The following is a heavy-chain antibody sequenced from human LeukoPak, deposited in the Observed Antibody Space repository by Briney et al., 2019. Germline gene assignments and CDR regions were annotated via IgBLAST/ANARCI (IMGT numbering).Heavy chain of an antibody. CDR3: ARVRCSSNSCFPDY. V-gene: IGHV3-21*01. D-gene: IGHD2-2*01. J-gene: IGHJ4*02. CDR1: GFTFSSYS. CDR2: ISSSSSYI. Sequence: KSGGSLRLSCAASGFTFSSYSMNWVRQAPGKGLEWVSSISSSSSYIYYADSVKGRFTISRDNAKNSLYLQMNSLRAEDTAVYYCARVRCSSNSCFPDYWGQGTLVTVSS.